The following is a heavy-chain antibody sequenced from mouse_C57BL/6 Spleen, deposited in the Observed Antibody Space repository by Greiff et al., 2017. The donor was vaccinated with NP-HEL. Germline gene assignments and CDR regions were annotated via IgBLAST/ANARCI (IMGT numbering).Heavy chain of an antibody. CDR2: ISYDGSN. CDR1: GYSITSGYY. Sequence: VQLKESGPGLVKPSQSLSLTCSVTGYSITSGYYWNWIRQFPGNKLEWMGYISYDGSNNYNPSLKNRISITRDTSKNQFFLKLNSVTTEDTATYYCARDLLGRYFDVWGTGTTVTVSS. V-gene: IGHV3-6*01. CDR3: ARDLLGRYFDV. D-gene: IGHD3-1*01. J-gene: IGHJ1*03.